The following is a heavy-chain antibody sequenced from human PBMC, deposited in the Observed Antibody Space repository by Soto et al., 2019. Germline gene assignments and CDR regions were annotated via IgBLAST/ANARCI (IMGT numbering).Heavy chain of an antibody. D-gene: IGHD3-3*01. CDR3: ARVIRAYYDFWSGYHRDYYYYYYMDV. CDR2: MNPNGGST. CDR1: GYTFTSYD. Sequence: ASVKVSCKASGYTFTSYDINWVRQATGQGLEWMGWMNPNGGSTGYAQKFQGRVTMTRNTSISTAYMELSSLRSEDTAVYYCARVIRAYYDFWSGYHRDYYYYYYMDVWGKGTTVTVSS. J-gene: IGHJ6*03. V-gene: IGHV1-8*01.